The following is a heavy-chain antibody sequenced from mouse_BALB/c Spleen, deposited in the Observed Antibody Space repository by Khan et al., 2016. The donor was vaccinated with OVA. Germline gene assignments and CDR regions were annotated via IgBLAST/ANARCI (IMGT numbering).Heavy chain of an antibody. CDR2: INPSNGGT. V-gene: IGHV1S81*02. Sequence: QVQLQQSGAELVKPGASVTFSCKASGYTFTSYYMYWVKQRPGQGLEWIGEINPSNGGTNVTEKLKSMATLTVDKSSRTAFMEVSSLTSEDSAVYYCTKGGYGSPFAYWGQGTLVTVSA. J-gene: IGHJ3*01. D-gene: IGHD1-1*01. CDR3: TKGGYGSPFAY. CDR1: GYTFTSYY.